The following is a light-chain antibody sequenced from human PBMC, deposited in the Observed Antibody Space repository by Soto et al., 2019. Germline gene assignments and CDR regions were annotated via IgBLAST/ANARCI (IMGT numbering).Light chain of an antibody. V-gene: IGKV3D-15*01. CDR1: QSVSSY. Sequence: DIVLTHSPGTLSLSPGSRATLSCRASQSVSSYLAWYQQKPGQAPRLLIYGVSSRATGIPDRFSGSGSGTEFTLTISSLQSEDFAVYYCQQYNNWPRTFGQGTKVDIK. CDR2: GVS. J-gene: IGKJ1*01. CDR3: QQYNNWPRT.